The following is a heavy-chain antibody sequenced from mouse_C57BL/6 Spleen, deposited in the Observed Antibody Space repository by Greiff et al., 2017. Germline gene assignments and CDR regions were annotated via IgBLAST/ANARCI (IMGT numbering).Heavy chain of an antibody. V-gene: IGHV10-1*01. J-gene: IGHJ3*01. CDR1: GFSFNTYA. Sequence: EVKLMESGGGLVQPKGSLKLSCAASGFSFNTYAMNWVRQAPGKGLEWVARIRSKSNNYATYYADSVKDRFTISRDDSESMLYLQMNNLKTEDTAMYYCVSTGTAYWGQGTLVTVSA. CDR3: VSTGTAY. D-gene: IGHD4-1*02. CDR2: IRSKSNNYAT.